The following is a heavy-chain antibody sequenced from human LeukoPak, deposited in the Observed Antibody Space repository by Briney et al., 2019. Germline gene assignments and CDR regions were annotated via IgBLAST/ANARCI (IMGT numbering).Heavy chain of an antibody. Sequence: AETLSLTCAVYGGSFSGYYWSWIRQPPGKGLEWIGEINHSGSTNYNPSLKSRVTISVDTSKNQFSLKLSSVTAADTAVYYCARADCSSTSCYGRLIDYWGQGTLVTVSS. CDR3: ARADCSSTSCYGRLIDY. V-gene: IGHV4-34*01. CDR1: GGSFSGYY. CDR2: INHSGST. D-gene: IGHD2-2*01. J-gene: IGHJ4*02.